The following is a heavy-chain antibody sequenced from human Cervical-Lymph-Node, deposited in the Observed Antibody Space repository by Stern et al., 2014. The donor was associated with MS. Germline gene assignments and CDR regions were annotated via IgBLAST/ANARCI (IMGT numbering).Heavy chain of an antibody. CDR2: IDWDDDK. CDR3: ARSQGSGGFQH. V-gene: IGHV2-70*04. D-gene: IGHD2-15*01. J-gene: IGHJ1*01. CDR1: GFSLSTSGMR. Sequence: QVTLKESGPALVKPIQTLTLTCTFSGFSLSTSGMRVNWIRQPPGKALEWLARIDWDDDKFYSTSLKTRLTISKDTSKNQVVLTMTNMDPVDTATYYCARSQGSGGFQHWGQGTLVTVSS.